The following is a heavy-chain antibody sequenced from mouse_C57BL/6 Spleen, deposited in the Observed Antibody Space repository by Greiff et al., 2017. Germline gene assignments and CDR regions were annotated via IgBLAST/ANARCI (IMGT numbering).Heavy chain of an antibody. CDR2: INPNNGGT. J-gene: IGHJ4*01. CDR1: GYTFTDYY. CDR3: ANYYGSSPRAMDY. Sequence: EVQLQQSGPELVKPGASVKISCKASGYTFTDYYMNWVKQSHGKSLEWIGDINPNNGGTSYNQKFKGKATLTVDKSSSTAYMELRSLTSEDSAVYYGANYYGSSPRAMDYWGQGTSVTVSS. V-gene: IGHV1-26*01. D-gene: IGHD1-1*01.